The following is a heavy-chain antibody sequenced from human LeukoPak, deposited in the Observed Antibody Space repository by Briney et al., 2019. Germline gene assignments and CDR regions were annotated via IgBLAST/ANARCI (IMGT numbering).Heavy chain of an antibody. D-gene: IGHD6-19*01. CDR1: GGSISSYY. J-gene: IGHJ4*02. Sequence: SETLSLTCTVSGGSISSYYWSWIRQPAGKGLEWIGRIYTSGSTNYNPSLKSRVTMSVDTSKNQFSLKLSSVTAADTAVYYCARGRAVAGKYYFDYWGQGTLVTVSS. CDR3: ARGRAVAGKYYFDY. CDR2: IYTSGST. V-gene: IGHV4-4*07.